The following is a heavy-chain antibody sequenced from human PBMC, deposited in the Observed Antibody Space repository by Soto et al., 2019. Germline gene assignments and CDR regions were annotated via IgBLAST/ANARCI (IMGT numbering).Heavy chain of an antibody. Sequence: PGGSLRLSCAASGFPFSSYAMSWVRQAPGKGLEWVSAISGSGGSTYYADSVKGRFTISRDNSKNTLYLQMNSLRAEDTAVYYCAKDRDSSSWYAIFDYWGQGTLVTVSS. CDR1: GFPFSSYA. J-gene: IGHJ4*02. CDR3: AKDRDSSSWYAIFDY. CDR2: ISGSGGST. D-gene: IGHD6-13*01. V-gene: IGHV3-23*01.